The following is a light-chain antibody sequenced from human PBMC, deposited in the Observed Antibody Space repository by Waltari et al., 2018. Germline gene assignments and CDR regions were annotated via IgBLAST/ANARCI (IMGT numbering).Light chain of an antibody. J-gene: IGKJ4*01. CDR1: QSVTSK. CDR3: QQYNNWPRT. Sequence: EIVMTQSPATLSVSPGERATISCRAIQSVTSKLAWYQQKPGQAPRLLFYGASTRATGIPARFSGSGSGTEFTLTISSLQSEDFAVYYCQQYNNWPRTFGGGTKVEIK. V-gene: IGKV3-15*01. CDR2: GAS.